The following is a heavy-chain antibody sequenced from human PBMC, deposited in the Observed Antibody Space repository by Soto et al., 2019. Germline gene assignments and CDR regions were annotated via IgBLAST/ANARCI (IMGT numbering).Heavy chain of an antibody. CDR2: IYYSGST. CDR3: ARVGDGYDYYYYGMDV. V-gene: IGHV4-59*01. D-gene: IGHD3-16*01. CDR1: GDSISSYY. Sequence: SETLSLTCTVSGDSISSYYWSWIRQPPGKGLEWIGYIYYSGSTNYNPSLKSRVTISVDTSKNQFSLKLSSVTAADTAVYYCARVGDGYDYYYYGMDVWGQGTTVTVSS. J-gene: IGHJ6*02.